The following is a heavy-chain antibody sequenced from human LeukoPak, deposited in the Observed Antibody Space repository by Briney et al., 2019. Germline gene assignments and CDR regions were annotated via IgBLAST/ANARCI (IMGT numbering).Heavy chain of an antibody. V-gene: IGHV4-59*01. CDR2: IYYSGST. CDR3: AGAPPLLYSSSSLGAFDI. D-gene: IGHD6-13*01. CDR1: GGSISSYY. Sequence: PSETLSLTCTVSGGSISSYYWSWIRQPPGKGLEWIGYIYYSGSTNYNPSLRSRVTISVDTSKNQFSLKLNSVTAADTAVYYCAGAPPLLYSSSSLGAFDIWRQGTMVTVSS. J-gene: IGHJ3*02.